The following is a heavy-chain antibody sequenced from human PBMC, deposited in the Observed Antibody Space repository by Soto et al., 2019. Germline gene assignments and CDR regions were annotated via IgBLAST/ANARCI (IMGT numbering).Heavy chain of an antibody. Sequence: SETLSLTCTVSGGPISSYYWSWIRQPAGKGLEWIGRIYTSGSTNYNPSLKSRVTMSVDTSKNQFSLKLSSVTAADTAVYYCARSNPNYCSSTSCQYSSSWRALDYWGQGTLVTVSS. CDR1: GGPISSYY. J-gene: IGHJ4*02. V-gene: IGHV4-4*07. CDR3: ARSNPNYCSSTSCQYSSSWRALDY. D-gene: IGHD2-2*01. CDR2: IYTSGST.